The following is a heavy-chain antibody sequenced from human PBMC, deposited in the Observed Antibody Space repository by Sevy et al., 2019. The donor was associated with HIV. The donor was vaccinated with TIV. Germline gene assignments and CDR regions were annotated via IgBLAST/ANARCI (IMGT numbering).Heavy chain of an antibody. V-gene: IGHV1-2*02. D-gene: IGHD3-3*01. CDR1: GYTFTGYY. Sequence: ASLKVSCKASGYTFTGYYMHWVRQAPGQGLEWMGWINPNSGGTNYAQKFQGRVTMTRDTSISTAYMELSRLRSDDTAVYYCARGGDFWSGYQNFDYWGQGTLVTVSS. CDR2: INPNSGGT. CDR3: ARGGDFWSGYQNFDY. J-gene: IGHJ4*02.